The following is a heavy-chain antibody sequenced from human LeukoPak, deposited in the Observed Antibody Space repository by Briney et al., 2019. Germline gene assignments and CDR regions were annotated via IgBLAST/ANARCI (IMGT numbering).Heavy chain of an antibody. D-gene: IGHD3-3*01. J-gene: IGHJ6*02. V-gene: IGHV3-23*01. Sequence: PGGSLRLSCAASGFTFRSFAMTWVRLAPGKGLEWVSSVSGSGAKTYYADSVKGRFTISRDNSKNMLYLQMNSLRAEDTAVYYCAEGDSYYDFCLDVWGQGTTVTVSS. CDR1: GFTFRSFA. CDR2: VSGSGAKT. CDR3: AEGDSYYDFCLDV.